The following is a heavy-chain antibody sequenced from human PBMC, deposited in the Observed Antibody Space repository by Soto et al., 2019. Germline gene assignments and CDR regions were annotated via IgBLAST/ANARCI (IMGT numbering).Heavy chain of an antibody. CDR2: ISAYNGNT. Sequence: ASVKVSCKASGYTFTSYGISWVRQAPGQGLEWMGWISAYNGNTNYAQKLQGRVTVTTDTSTSTAYMELRSLRSDDTAVYYCANAPYYYDSSGYLNWGQGTLVTVSS. J-gene: IGHJ4*02. D-gene: IGHD3-22*01. CDR1: GYTFTSYG. CDR3: ANAPYYYDSSGYLN. V-gene: IGHV1-18*01.